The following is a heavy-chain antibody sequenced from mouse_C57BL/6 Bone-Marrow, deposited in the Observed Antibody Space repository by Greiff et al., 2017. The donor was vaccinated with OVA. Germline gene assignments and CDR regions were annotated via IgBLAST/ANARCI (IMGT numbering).Heavy chain of an antibody. D-gene: IGHD2-5*01. CDR1: GYTFPSYW. J-gene: IGHJ1*03. CDR3: ARGGFYYSNYVGWYFDV. CDR2: IHPNSGST. Sequence: QVQLQQPGAELVKPGASVQLSCKPSGYTFPSYWMHWVKQRPGQGLEWIGMIHPNSGSTNYNEKFKSNATLTVDKSSSTAYMQLSSLTSEDSAVYYCARGGFYYSNYVGWYFDVWGTGTTVTGSS. V-gene: IGHV1-64*01.